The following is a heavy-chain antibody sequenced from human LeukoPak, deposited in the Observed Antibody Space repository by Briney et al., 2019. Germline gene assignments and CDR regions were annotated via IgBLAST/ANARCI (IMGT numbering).Heavy chain of an antibody. CDR3: ASLVGATYQFDY. CDR2: IYYSGST. CDR1: GGSISSYY. J-gene: IGHJ4*02. D-gene: IGHD1-26*01. Sequence: PSETLSLTCTVSGGSISSYYWSWIRQPPGKGLEWIGYIYYSGSTNYNPSLKSRVTISVDTSKNQFSLKLSSVTAADTAVYYCASLVGATYQFDYWGQGTLVIVSS. V-gene: IGHV4-59*08.